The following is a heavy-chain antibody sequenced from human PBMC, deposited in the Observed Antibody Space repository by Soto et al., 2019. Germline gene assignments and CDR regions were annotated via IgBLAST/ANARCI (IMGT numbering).Heavy chain of an antibody. Sequence: PGGSLRLSCTASGLTFSNYGMTWVRQAPGKGLEWVSTIGGSGITTYYADSVKGRFTISRDNSGNTLNLQMNSLRADDTAVYHCARVQMLYGISKIAGWFDSWGQGTLVTVS. CDR1: GLTFSNYG. D-gene: IGHD2-2*02. V-gene: IGHV3-23*01. CDR2: IGGSGITT. CDR3: ARVQMLYGISKIAGWFDS. J-gene: IGHJ5*01.